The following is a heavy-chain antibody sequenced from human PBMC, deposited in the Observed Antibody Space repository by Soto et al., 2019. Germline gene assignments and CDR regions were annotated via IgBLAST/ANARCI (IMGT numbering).Heavy chain of an antibody. Sequence: QVHLVQSGAEVKKPGSSVKVSCKAAGGTFSTYTLIWVRQAPGQGLEWMGRIIPMLTVRNSAQKFQGRVTLTADKSTSTAFLELTNLRSDDTAVYYCSIGSWSAETFDVWGQGSMVTVSS. V-gene: IGHV1-69*02. CDR2: IIPMLTVR. J-gene: IGHJ3*01. CDR3: SIGSWSAETFDV. D-gene: IGHD2-2*01. CDR1: GGTFSTYT.